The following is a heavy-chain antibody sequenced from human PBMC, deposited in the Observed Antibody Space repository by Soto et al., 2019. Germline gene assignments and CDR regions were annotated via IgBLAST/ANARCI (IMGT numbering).Heavy chain of an antibody. CDR1: GFTFSNYA. CDR2: IGGGGDHT. D-gene: IGHD2-21*01. CDR3: AKGRGSDSLAILHY. J-gene: IGHJ4*02. V-gene: IGHV3-23*01. Sequence: GGSLRLSCAAFGFTFSNYAMSWVRQAPGKGLEWASGIGGGGDHTYYADSVKGRFSVSKDNSKNTLYLQMSSLRPEDTAIYYCAKGRGSDSLAILHYWGQGTLVTVSS.